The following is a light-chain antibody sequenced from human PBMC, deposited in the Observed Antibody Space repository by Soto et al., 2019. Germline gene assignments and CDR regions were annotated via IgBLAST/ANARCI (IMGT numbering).Light chain of an antibody. CDR2: DAS. CDR3: QVRDVWPS. J-gene: IGKJ1*01. CDR1: QSVSTS. Sequence: IVLTQSPVTLSLSPGERAALSCRASQSVSTSLAWYQHKPGQAPRLFIYDASKRAPGIPARFSGSGSGTDFTLTISSLEAEDFAVYYCQVRDVWPSFGQGTKVEIK. V-gene: IGKV3-11*01.